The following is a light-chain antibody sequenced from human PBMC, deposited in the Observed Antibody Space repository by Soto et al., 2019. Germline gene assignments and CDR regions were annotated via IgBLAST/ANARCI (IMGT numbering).Light chain of an antibody. CDR1: QSVNTKY. CDR2: GVS. J-gene: IGKJ1*01. CDR3: QHYNSYSEA. Sequence: DIVFIMNKGKLSLSPGERATLSCRASQSVNTKYLAWYQQKPGQATRLLIYGVSSRATGIPDRFSGSGSGTDFILTISRVEPEDFATYYCQHYNSYSEAFGQGTKVDI. V-gene: IGKV3-20*01.